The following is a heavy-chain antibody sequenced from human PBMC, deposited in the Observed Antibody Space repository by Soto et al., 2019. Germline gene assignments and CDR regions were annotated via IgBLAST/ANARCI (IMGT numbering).Heavy chain of an antibody. Sequence: AASVKVSCKTSGYTFTDHGIDWVRQAPGQGLEWVGWVSSYNGNTNYAYNLKDRVIMTTDASTSTAYMELRGLRSDDTAVYYCAREVEGSYSPADFWGQGXPVTVPS. V-gene: IGHV1-18*01. CDR3: AREVEGSYSPADF. D-gene: IGHD3-10*01. CDR2: VSSYNGNT. CDR1: GYTFTDHG. J-gene: IGHJ4*02.